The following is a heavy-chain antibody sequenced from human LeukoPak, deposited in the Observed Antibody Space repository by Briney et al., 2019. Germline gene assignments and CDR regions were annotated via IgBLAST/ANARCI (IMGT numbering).Heavy chain of an antibody. CDR1: GYSISSGYY. D-gene: IGHD3-3*01. CDR3: ARENTYYDFWSGYYTGGPLGRVFDY. V-gene: IGHV4-38-2*02. Sequence: SETLSLTCTVSGYSISSGYYWGWIRQPPGKGLGWIGSIYHSGSTYYNPSLKSRVTISVDTSKNQFSLKLTSVTAADTAVYYCARENTYYDFWSGYYTGGPLGRVFDYWGQGTLVTVSS. J-gene: IGHJ4*02. CDR2: IYHSGST.